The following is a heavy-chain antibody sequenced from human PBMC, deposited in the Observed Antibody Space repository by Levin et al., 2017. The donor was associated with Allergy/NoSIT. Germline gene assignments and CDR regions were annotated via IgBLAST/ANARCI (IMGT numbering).Heavy chain of an antibody. Sequence: SQTLSLTCTVSGGSISGSYWSWLRQPAGKGLEWIGRIYTSGSINYNPSLKSRVTMSVDTSKNQFSLKLSSVTAADTAVYYCARIATAGSGKHYYGMDVWGQGSTVTVSS. J-gene: IGHJ6*02. D-gene: IGHD6-13*01. CDR3: ARIATAGSGKHYYGMDV. CDR1: GGSISGSY. V-gene: IGHV4-4*07. CDR2: IYTSGSI.